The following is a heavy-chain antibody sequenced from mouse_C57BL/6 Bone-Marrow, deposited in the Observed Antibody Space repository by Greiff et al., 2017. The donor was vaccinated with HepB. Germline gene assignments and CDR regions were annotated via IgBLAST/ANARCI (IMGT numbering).Heavy chain of an antibody. J-gene: IGHJ2*01. Sequence: EVNLVESGGGLVKPGGSLKLSCAASGFTFSSYAMSWVRQTPEKRLEWVATISDGGSYTYYPDNVKGRFTISRDNAKNNLYLQMSHLKSEDTAMYYCARLYGNPSYFDYWGKGTTLTVSS. D-gene: IGHD2-1*01. CDR2: ISDGGSYT. CDR1: GFTFSSYA. V-gene: IGHV5-4*03. CDR3: ARLYGNPSYFDY.